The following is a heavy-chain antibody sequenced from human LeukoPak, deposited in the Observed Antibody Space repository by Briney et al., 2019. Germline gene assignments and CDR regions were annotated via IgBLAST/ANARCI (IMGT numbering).Heavy chain of an antibody. D-gene: IGHD2-2*01. CDR1: GYTFASFD. V-gene: IGHV1-8*01. Sequence: ASVKVSCKASGYTFASFDINWVRQAPGQGLEWMGWMNPNTGNRGFVQRFQGRVTMTRDTSISTAYMELSSLRADDTAVYYCARGHHQCPEDSYYYIDVWGQGTTVTVSS. CDR3: ARGHHQCPEDSYYYIDV. CDR2: MNPNTGNR. J-gene: IGHJ6*03.